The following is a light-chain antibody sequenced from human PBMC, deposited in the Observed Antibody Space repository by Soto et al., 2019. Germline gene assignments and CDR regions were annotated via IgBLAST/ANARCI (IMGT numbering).Light chain of an antibody. CDR3: QQHGSMYT. CDR1: QSVSSSY. V-gene: IGKV3-20*01. CDR2: AVS. J-gene: IGKJ2*01. Sequence: EIVLTQSPGTLSLSPGERATLSCRASQSVSSSYLAWYQQKPGQAPRLLIYAVSNRATGIPDRFSGSGSGTDFTLTISRLEPEDFAVYYCQQHGSMYTFGQGTKLEI.